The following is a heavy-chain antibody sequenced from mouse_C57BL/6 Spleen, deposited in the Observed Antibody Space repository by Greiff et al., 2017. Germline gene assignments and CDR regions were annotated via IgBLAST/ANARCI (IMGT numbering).Heavy chain of an antibody. D-gene: IGHD1-1*01. V-gene: IGHV1-15*01. Sequence: QVQLQQSGAELVRPGASVTLSCKASGYTFTDYEMHWVKQTPVHGLEWIGAIDPETGGTAYNQKFKGKAILTADKSSSTAYMELRSLTSEDSAVYYCTRLGSSLAWFAYWGQGTLVTVSA. J-gene: IGHJ3*01. CDR3: TRLGSSLAWFAY. CDR1: GYTFTDYE. CDR2: IDPETGGT.